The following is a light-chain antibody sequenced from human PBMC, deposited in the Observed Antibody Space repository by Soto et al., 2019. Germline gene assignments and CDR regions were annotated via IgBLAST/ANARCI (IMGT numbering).Light chain of an antibody. CDR2: ATS. J-gene: IGKJ3*01. CDR3: QQGNSFPRT. Sequence: DIQLTQSPSSVSASVGDRVTITCRASQGISNWLAWYQQRPGRAPKLLVYATSTLQTGVPPRFSGHGSGTNSTLTVSSLQPEDFATYYCQQGNSFPRTFGPGTKVDIK. CDR1: QGISNW. V-gene: IGKV1-12*01.